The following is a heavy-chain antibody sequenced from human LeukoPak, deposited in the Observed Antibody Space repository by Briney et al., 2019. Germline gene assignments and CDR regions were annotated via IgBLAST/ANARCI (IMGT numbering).Heavy chain of an antibody. CDR3: ARDYGDSLILFDY. CDR2: ISSSGSTI. V-gene: IGHV3-48*04. CDR1: GFTFSSYS. Sequence: GGSLRLSCAASGFTFSSYSMNWVRQAPGKGLEWVSYISSSGSTIYYADSVKGRFTISRDNAKNSLYLQMNSLRAEDTAVYYCARDYGDSLILFDYWGQGTLVTVSS. J-gene: IGHJ4*02. D-gene: IGHD4-17*01.